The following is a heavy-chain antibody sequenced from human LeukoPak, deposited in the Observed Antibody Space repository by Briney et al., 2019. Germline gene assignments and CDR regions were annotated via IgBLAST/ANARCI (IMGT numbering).Heavy chain of an antibody. CDR3: ARDGGRLFRQWLPSYYFDY. CDR2: ISYDGSNK. V-gene: IGHV3-30-3*01. CDR1: GFTFSSYA. Sequence: GGSLRLSCAASGFTFSSYAMHWVRQAPGKGLEWVAVISYDGSNKYYADSVKGRFTISRDNSKNTLYLQMNSLRAEDTAVYYCARDGGRLFRQWLPSYYFDYWGQGTLVTVSS. D-gene: IGHD6-19*01. J-gene: IGHJ4*02.